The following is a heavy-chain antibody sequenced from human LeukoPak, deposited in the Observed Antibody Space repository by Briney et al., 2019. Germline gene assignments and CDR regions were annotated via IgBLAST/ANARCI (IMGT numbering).Heavy chain of an antibody. CDR2: INSDGSST. D-gene: IGHD1-26*01. Sequence: GGSLRLSCAASGFTFSSYWMHWVRQAPGKGLVWVSRINSDGSSTSYADSVKGRFTISRDNAKNTLYLQMNSLRAEDTAVYDCASSIGRWELLGYNWFDPWGQGTLVTVSS. J-gene: IGHJ5*02. CDR3: ASSIGRWELLGYNWFDP. V-gene: IGHV3-74*01. CDR1: GFTFSSYW.